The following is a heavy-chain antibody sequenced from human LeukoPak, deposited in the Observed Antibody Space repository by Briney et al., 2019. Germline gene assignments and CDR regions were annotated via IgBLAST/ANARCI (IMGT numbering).Heavy chain of an antibody. V-gene: IGHV4-61*05. J-gene: IGHJ6*03. Sequence: PSETLSLTCTVSGVSISSSNSYWGWIRQPPGKGLEWIGYIYYSGSTNYNPSLKSRVTISVDTSKNQFSLKLSSVTAADTAVYYCARLYSSSWYEGGEGTYYYYYMDVWGKGTTVTVSS. CDR1: GVSISSSNSY. D-gene: IGHD6-13*01. CDR2: IYYSGST. CDR3: ARLYSSSWYEGGEGTYYYYYMDV.